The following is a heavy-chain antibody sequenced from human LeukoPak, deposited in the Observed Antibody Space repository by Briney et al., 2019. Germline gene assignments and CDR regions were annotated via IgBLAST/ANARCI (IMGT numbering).Heavy chain of an antibody. CDR1: GYTFTGYY. V-gene: IGHV1-2*02. CDR2: INPNSGGT. Sequence: ASVKVSCKSSGYTFTGYYMHWVRRAPGQGLEWMGWINPNSGGTNYAQKFQGRVTMTRDTSISTAYMELSRLRSDDTAVYYCARCRGWYMGYNFDYWGQGTLVTVSS. CDR3: ARCRGWYMGYNFDY. D-gene: IGHD5-12*01. J-gene: IGHJ4*02.